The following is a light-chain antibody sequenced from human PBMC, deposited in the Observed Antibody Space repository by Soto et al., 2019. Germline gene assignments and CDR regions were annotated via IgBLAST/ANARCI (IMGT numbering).Light chain of an antibody. V-gene: IGKV3-15*01. CDR1: QNVSSSY. CDR2: GAS. Sequence: IVFTPFPGPPFFSSGGRGPLSFRARQNVSSSYLAWYQQKPGQAPRLLIYGASSRATGIPARFSGSGSETKFTLTISSLQSEDFAVYYCQQYNNWPPLTFGGGTKVDIK. J-gene: IGKJ4*01. CDR3: QQYNNWPPLT.